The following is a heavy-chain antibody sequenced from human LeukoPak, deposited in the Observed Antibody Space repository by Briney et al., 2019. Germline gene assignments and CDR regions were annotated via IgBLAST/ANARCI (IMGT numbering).Heavy chain of an antibody. J-gene: IGHJ4*02. Sequence: TGGSLRLSCAASGFTFDDYAMHWVRQAPGKGLEWVSSISSSSSYIYHADSVKGRFTISRDNSKKTLYLQMNSLRAEDTAVYYCAKDSIRKSRDTTGGDYWGQGTLVTVSS. CDR3: AKDSIRKSRDTTGGDY. D-gene: IGHD1-1*01. CDR2: ISSSSSYI. V-gene: IGHV3-21*01. CDR1: GFTFDDYA.